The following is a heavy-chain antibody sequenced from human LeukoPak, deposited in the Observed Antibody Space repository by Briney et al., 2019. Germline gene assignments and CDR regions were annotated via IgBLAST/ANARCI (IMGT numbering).Heavy chain of an antibody. CDR1: GGSISSSSYY. D-gene: IGHD3-22*01. Sequence: SETLSLTCTVSGGSISSSSYYWGWIRQPPGKGLEWIGSIYYRGSTYYNPSLKSRVTICVDTSKNQFSLKLSSVTAADTAVYYCASGSGYLFDYWGQGTLVTVSS. CDR2: IYYRGST. V-gene: IGHV4-39*01. CDR3: ASGSGYLFDY. J-gene: IGHJ4*02.